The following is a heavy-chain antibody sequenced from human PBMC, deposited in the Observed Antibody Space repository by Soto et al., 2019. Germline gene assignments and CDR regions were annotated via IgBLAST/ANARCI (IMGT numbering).Heavy chain of an antibody. V-gene: IGHV4-4*07. CDR3: ARDRKYYDFWSGYSNWFDP. D-gene: IGHD3-3*01. CDR2: IYTGGST. Sequence: SETLSLTCTVSGGSISSYYWSWIRQPAGKGLEWIGRIYTGGSTNYNPSLKSRVTMSVDTSKNQFSLKLSSVTAADTAVYYCARDRKYYDFWSGYSNWFDPWGQGTLVTVSS. J-gene: IGHJ5*02. CDR1: GGSISSYY.